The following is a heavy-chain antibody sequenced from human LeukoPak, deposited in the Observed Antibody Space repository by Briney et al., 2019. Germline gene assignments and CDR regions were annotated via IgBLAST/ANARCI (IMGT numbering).Heavy chain of an antibody. Sequence: ASVKVSCKTSGYTFTSYGISWVRQAPGQGLEWMGWISGYNGNTNYAQKLQGRVTMTTDTSTSTAYMELRSLRSDDTAAYYCARDLDWVFDLWGRGTLVTVSS. D-gene: IGHD3-9*01. V-gene: IGHV1-18*01. CDR3: ARDLDWVFDL. J-gene: IGHJ2*01. CDR1: GYTFTSYG. CDR2: ISGYNGNT.